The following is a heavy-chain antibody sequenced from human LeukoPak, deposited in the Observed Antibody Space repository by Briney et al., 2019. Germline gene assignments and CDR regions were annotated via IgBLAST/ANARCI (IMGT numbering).Heavy chain of an antibody. V-gene: IGHV4-39*07. J-gene: IGHJ4*02. CDR1: GGSISSSSYY. CDR3: ARGFSVVVVAAKFAYDY. Sequence: SETLSLTCTVSGGSISSSSYYWGWIRQPPRKGLEWIGSIYYSGSTYYNPSLKSRVTISVDTSKNQFSLKLSSVTAADTAVYYCARGFSVVVVAAKFAYDYWGQGTLVTVSS. CDR2: IYYSGST. D-gene: IGHD2-15*01.